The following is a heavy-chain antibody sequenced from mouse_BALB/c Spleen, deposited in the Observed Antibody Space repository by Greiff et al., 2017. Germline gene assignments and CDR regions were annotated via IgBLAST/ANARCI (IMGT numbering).Heavy chain of an antibody. CDR1: GYAFSSSW. D-gene: IGHD2-5*01. Sequence: VQLQQSGPELVKPGASVKISCKASGYAFSSSWMNWVKQRPGQGLEWIGRIYPGDGDTNYNGKFKGKATLTADKSSSTAYMQLSSLTSVDSAVYFCARSSNSYAMDYWGQGTSVTVSS. V-gene: IGHV1-82*01. J-gene: IGHJ4*01. CDR2: IYPGDGDT. CDR3: ARSSNSYAMDY.